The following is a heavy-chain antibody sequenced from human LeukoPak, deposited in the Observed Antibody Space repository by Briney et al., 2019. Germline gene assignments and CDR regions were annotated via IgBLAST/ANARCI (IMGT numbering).Heavy chain of an antibody. CDR1: GYTFTGSY. J-gene: IGHJ4*02. CDR2: INPNSGDT. Sequence: ASVKVSCKASGYTFTGSYMHWVRQAPGQGLEWMGWINPNSGDTKYAQKFQGRVTMTRDTSITTAYMELNTLRSDDTALYYCARDLSAYYDNSRSSYSPFDYWGQGTLVTVSS. V-gene: IGHV1-2*02. CDR3: ARDLSAYYDNSRSSYSPFDY. D-gene: IGHD3-22*01.